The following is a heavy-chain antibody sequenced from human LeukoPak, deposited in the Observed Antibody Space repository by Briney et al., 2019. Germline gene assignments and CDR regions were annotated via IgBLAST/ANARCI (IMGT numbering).Heavy chain of an antibody. D-gene: IGHD6-13*01. CDR1: GDSLSSGPYF. CDR2: ISTRGTT. J-gene: IGHJ3*02. CDR3: ARDLLRGESGSWFEAFDI. V-gene: IGHV4-61*02. Sequence: SETLSLTCTVSGDSLSSGPYFWNWVRQPAGKGLEWIGRISTRGTTTYNPSLKSRLTLSVDTSNNQFSLSLNSVTAADMAIYYCARDLLRGESGSWFEAFDIWGQGTMVTVSS.